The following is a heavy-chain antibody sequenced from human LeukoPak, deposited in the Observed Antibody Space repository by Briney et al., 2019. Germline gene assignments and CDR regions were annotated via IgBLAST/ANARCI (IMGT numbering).Heavy chain of an antibody. D-gene: IGHD2-2*01. CDR2: INIDGSRI. Sequence: GGSLRLSCAASGFTSYSYWLHWVRQAPGKGLVWVSRINIDGSRIDYADSVKGRFTMSRDIAKNTLYLQMNSLRADDTAVYYCAREVEEVPGAMGVYYYYYMDVWGKGTTVTVSS. CDR1: GFTSYSYW. J-gene: IGHJ6*03. CDR3: AREVEEVPGAMGVYYYYYMDV. V-gene: IGHV3-74*01.